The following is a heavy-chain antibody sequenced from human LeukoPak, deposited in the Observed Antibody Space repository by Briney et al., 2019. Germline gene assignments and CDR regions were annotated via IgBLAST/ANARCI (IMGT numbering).Heavy chain of an antibody. CDR3: ARVIGGIGINWFDP. CDR1: GGSISTSNYY. Sequence: SETLSLTCTVSGGSISTSNYYWGWIRQPPGKGLEWIGNIFYSGSTYYSPSLKSRVTISVNTSKNQFSLKLSSVTAADTAVYYCARVIGGIGINWFDPWGQGTLVTVSS. V-gene: IGHV4-39*07. CDR2: IFYSGST. J-gene: IGHJ5*02. D-gene: IGHD2/OR15-2a*01.